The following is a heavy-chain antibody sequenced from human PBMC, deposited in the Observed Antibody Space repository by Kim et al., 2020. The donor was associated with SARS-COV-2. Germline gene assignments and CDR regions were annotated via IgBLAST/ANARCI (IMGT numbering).Heavy chain of an antibody. CDR1: GGSISSYY. J-gene: IGHJ3*02. Sequence: SETLSLTCTVSGGSISSYYWSWIRQPPGKALECIGYIYYSGSTNYNPSLKSRVTISVDTSKNQFSLKLISVTAADTAVYYCARHNYYGSGSYYKDAFDIWGQGTMVTVSS. CDR3: ARHNYYGSGSYYKDAFDI. V-gene: IGHV4-59*08. CDR2: IYYSGST. D-gene: IGHD3-10*01.